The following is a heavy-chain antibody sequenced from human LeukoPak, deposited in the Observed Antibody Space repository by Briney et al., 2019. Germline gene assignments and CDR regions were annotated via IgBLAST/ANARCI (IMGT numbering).Heavy chain of an antibody. CDR3: ARGRRFLESHFDY. Sequence: SVKVSCKASGGTFSSYAISWVRQAPGQGLEWMGGIIPIFGTANYAQKFQGRVTITTDESTSTAYMELSSLRSEDTAVYYCARGRRFLESHFDYWGQGTLVTVSS. J-gene: IGHJ4*02. D-gene: IGHD3-3*01. V-gene: IGHV1-69*05. CDR2: IIPIFGTA. CDR1: GGTFSSYA.